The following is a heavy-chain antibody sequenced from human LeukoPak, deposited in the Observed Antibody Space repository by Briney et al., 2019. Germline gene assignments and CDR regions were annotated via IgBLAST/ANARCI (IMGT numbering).Heavy chain of an antibody. Sequence: GGSLRLSCAAFGFTVSSNYMSWVRQAPGKGLEWVSVIYSGDSTYYADSVKGRFTISRDNSKNTLYLQMNSLRAEDTAVYYCARAPVLRFLEWLPDRYYYYGMDVWGQGTTVTVSS. CDR3: ARAPVLRFLEWLPDRYYYYGMDV. CDR2: IYSGDST. CDR1: GFTVSSNY. J-gene: IGHJ6*02. V-gene: IGHV3-66*01. D-gene: IGHD3-3*01.